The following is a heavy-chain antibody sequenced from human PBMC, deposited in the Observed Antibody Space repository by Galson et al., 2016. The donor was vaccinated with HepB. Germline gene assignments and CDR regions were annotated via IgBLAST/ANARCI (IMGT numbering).Heavy chain of an antibody. D-gene: IGHD2-2*01. CDR3: ARGGQVEPPYEGEYYYYYYGMDV. CDR2: INSDVTTT. CDR1: GFTFRDYY. Sequence: SLRLSCAASGFTFRDYYMHWVRQAPGKGLEWVSHINSDVTTTKYADSVKGRFTISRDNAKNTLHLQMNSLRDDDTAVYFCARGGQVEPPYEGEYYYYYYGMDVWGQGTTVTVSS. J-gene: IGHJ6*02. V-gene: IGHV3-74*01.